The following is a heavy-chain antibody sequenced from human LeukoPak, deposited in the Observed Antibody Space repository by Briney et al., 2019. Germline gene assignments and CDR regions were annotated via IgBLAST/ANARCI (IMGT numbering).Heavy chain of an antibody. J-gene: IGHJ4*02. D-gene: IGHD6-19*01. CDR3: ARSRRPYSSGWYGGY. CDR2: IYYSGST. CDR1: GGSISSYY. Sequence: SETLSLTCAVSGGSISSYYWSWIRQPPGKGLEWIGYIYYSGSTNYNPSLKSRVTISVDTSKNQFSLKLSSVTAADTAVYYCARSRRPYSSGWYGGYWGQGTLVTVSS. V-gene: IGHV4-59*12.